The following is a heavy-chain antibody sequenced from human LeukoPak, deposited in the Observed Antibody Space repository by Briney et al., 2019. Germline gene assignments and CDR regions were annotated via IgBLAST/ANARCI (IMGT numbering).Heavy chain of an antibody. Sequence: SETLSLTCTVSGGSISSYYWSWIRQPPGKGLEWIGYIYYSGSTNYNPSLKSRVTISVDTSKNQFSLKLSSVTAADTAVYYCARVMRLEELAPFDYWGQGTLVTVSS. D-gene: IGHD1-26*01. CDR1: GGSISSYY. V-gene: IGHV4-59*01. CDR3: ARVMRLEELAPFDY. J-gene: IGHJ4*02. CDR2: IYYSGST.